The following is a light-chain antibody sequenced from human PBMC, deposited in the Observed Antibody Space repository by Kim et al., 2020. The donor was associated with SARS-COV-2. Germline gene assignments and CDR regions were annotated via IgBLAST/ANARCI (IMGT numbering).Light chain of an antibody. CDR2: EVS. CDR1: QSLLHSDGKIS. J-gene: IGKJ2*03. CDR3: MQGLQRLYS. V-gene: IGKV2D-29*01. Sequence: QPGSISCKSSQSLLHSDGKISFYWYLQKPGQPPQLLIYEVSKRFSGVPERFSGSGSGTDFTLKISRVEAEDVGLYYCMQGLQRLYSFGQGTKLEI.